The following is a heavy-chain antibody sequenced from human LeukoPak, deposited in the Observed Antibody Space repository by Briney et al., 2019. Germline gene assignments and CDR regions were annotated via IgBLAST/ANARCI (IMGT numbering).Heavy chain of an antibody. J-gene: IGHJ4*02. Sequence: SETLSLTCTVSGGSISSSSYYWGWIRQPPGKGLQWLESIYYSGSTYYNPSLESRVTISVDTSKNQFSLKLSSVTAADTAVYYCAREGQLVTICGLVRYFDYWGQGTLVTVSS. CDR3: AREGQLVTICGLVRYFDY. D-gene: IGHD3-3*01. CDR2: IYYSGST. V-gene: IGHV4-39*07. CDR1: GGSISSSSYY.